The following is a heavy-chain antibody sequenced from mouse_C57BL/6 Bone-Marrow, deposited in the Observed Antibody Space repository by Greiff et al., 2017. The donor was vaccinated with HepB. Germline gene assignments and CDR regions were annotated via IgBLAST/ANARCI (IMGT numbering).Heavy chain of an antibody. V-gene: IGHV1-76*01. CDR2: IYPGSGNT. CDR3: ARSGGYLDY. D-gene: IGHD1-1*02. CDR1: GYTFTDYY. J-gene: IGHJ2*01. Sequence: QVQLKESGAELVRPGASVKLSCKASGYTFTDYYINWVKQRPGQGLEWIARIYPGSGNTYYNEKFKGKATLTAEKSSSTAYMQLSSLTSEDSAVYFCARSGGYLDYWGQGTTLTVSS.